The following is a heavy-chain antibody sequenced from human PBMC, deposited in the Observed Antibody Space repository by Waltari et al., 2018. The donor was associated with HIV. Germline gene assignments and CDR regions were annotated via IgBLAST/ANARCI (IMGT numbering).Heavy chain of an antibody. CDR1: GFRFSSLA. V-gene: IGHV3-33*01. D-gene: IGHD6-13*01. J-gene: IGHJ6*02. Sequence: QVQLVESGGGVAQPGMSLRLSCVASGFRFSSLAMHWVRQAPGKGLEWVALIWYDGSQKYYADSVKGRFTISRDNSQNTLYLQVDSLRVEDTATYYCSRAGTAAGKSNYYYGTDVWGQGTTVTVSS. CDR2: IWYDGSQK. CDR3: SRAGTAAGKSNYYYGTDV.